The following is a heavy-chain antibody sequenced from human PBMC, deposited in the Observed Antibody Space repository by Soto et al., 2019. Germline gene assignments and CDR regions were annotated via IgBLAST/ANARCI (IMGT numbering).Heavy chain of an antibody. D-gene: IGHD2-21*01. J-gene: IGHJ3*02. CDR3: ASLVVPSPGAFDI. CDR2: IYYSGST. CDR1: GGSISSYY. V-gene: IGHV4-59*01. Sequence: QVQLQESGPGLVKPSETLSLTCTVSGGSISSYYWSWIRQPPGKGLEWIGYIYYSGSTNYNPSLKRRVTISVDTSKNQFSLKLSSVTAADTAVYYCASLVVPSPGAFDIWGQGTMVTVSS.